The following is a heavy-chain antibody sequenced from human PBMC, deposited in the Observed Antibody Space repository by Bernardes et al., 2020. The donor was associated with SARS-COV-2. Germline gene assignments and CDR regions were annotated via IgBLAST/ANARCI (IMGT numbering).Heavy chain of an antibody. D-gene: IGHD5-18*01. Sequence: GGSLRLSCAASGFTFNNFGMHWVRQAPGKGLEWVAVISYEGSKKYYADSVEGRFTISKDNSKNTVYLQMNSLRPEDTAVYYCAKVQAILWIRPYQSGMDVWGQGTTVAVSS. J-gene: IGHJ6*02. CDR1: GFTFNNFG. CDR2: ISYEGSKK. CDR3: AKVQAILWIRPYQSGMDV. V-gene: IGHV3-30*18.